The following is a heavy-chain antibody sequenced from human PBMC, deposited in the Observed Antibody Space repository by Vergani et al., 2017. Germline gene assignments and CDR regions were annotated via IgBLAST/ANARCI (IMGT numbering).Heavy chain of an antibody. CDR1: GFTSSYYG. CDR3: ATKSCGTPGCQIGYFRE. Sequence: QVHLVESGGGVVQPGRSLRLSCVVSGFTSSYYGMHWVRQAPGKGLEWVAVISYDGTQKYYADSVKGRFTIYRDNSKSTLYLQMNSLRTEDTDVYYCATKSCGTPGCQIGYFREWGQGTLVTVSS. D-gene: IGHD1-1*01. J-gene: IGHJ1*01. V-gene: IGHV3-30*03. CDR2: ISYDGTQK.